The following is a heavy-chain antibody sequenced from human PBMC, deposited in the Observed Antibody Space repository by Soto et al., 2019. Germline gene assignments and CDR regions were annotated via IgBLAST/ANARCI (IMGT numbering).Heavy chain of an antibody. Sequence: SGTLSLTCTVSSGSINSFFWSWIRPPPGRGLEWIGHIHYSGSTNYNPSLKSRVTISVDTSKNQVSLKLSSVTAADTAMYFCARQVSSAWPPYYYDMDVWGQGTTVT. CDR1: SGSINSFF. J-gene: IGHJ6*02. CDR2: IHYSGST. D-gene: IGHD6-25*01. CDR3: ARQVSSAWPPYYYDMDV. V-gene: IGHV4-59*08.